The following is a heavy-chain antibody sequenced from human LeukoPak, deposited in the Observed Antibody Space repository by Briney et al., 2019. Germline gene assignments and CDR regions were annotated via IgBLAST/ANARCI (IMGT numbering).Heavy chain of an antibody. V-gene: IGHV5-10-1*01. J-gene: IGHJ6*02. D-gene: IGHD3-22*01. CDR2: IDPSDSYT. CDR1: GYIFTSYW. CDR3: ATSTMIPSGSYYYYGMDV. Sequence: GESLKISCKGSGYIFTSYWISWVRQMPGKGLEWMGRIDPSDSYTNYSPSFQGHVTISADKSISTAYLQWSSLKASDTAMYYCATSTMIPSGSYYYYGMDVWGQGTTVTVSS.